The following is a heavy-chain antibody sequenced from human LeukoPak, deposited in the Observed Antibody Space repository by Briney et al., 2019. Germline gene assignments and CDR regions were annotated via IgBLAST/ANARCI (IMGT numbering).Heavy chain of an antibody. CDR1: GGSISSYY. CDR2: IYYSGST. V-gene: IGHV4-59*01. D-gene: IGHD6-19*01. Sequence: SETLSLTCTVSGGSISSYYWSWIRQPPGKGLEWIGYIYYSGSTNYNPSLKSRVTISVDTSKNQFSLKLSSVTAADTAVYYCARAADSSGWTDYWGQGTLVTVSS. CDR3: ARAADSSGWTDY. J-gene: IGHJ4*02.